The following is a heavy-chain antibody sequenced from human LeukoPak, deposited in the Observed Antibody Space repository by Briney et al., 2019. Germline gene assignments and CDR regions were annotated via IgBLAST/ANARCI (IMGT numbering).Heavy chain of an antibody. D-gene: IGHD2-21*01. CDR1: GGSISINY. Sequence: SETLSLTCTVSGGSISINYWSWIRKSPGRGLEWIGYIYYSGSTHYNPSLKSRVTMSIATSKNKFSLKLSSATAADTAIYYCATTYSRSGDDWFNPWGQGILVTVSS. CDR3: ATTYSRSGDDWFNP. J-gene: IGHJ5*02. CDR2: IYYSGST. V-gene: IGHV4-59*01.